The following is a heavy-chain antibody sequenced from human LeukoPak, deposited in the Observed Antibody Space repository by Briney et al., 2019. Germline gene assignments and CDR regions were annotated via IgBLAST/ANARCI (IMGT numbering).Heavy chain of an antibody. J-gene: IGHJ3*02. Sequence: PSQTLSLTCTVSGGSISSGSYYWSWIRQPAGTGLEWIGHIYTSGSTNYNPSLKSRVTISVDTSKNQFSLKLSSVTAADTAVYYCARRYCSGGSSYSDRGAFDIWGQGTMVTVSS. D-gene: IGHD2-15*01. CDR3: ARRYCSGGSSYSDRGAFDI. CDR2: IYTSGST. CDR1: GGSISSGSYY. V-gene: IGHV4-61*09.